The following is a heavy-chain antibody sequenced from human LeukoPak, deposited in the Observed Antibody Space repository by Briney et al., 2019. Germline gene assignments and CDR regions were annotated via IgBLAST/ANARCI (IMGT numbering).Heavy chain of an antibody. J-gene: IGHJ4*02. CDR2: IYYSGST. CDR3: ARESTGIDS. CDR1: GGSFSGYY. D-gene: IGHD7-27*01. V-gene: IGHV4-59*01. Sequence: SETLSLTCAVYGGSFSGYYWSWIRQPPGKGLEWIGYIYYSGSTSYNPSLKSRVTISVDTSKNQFSLKLSSVTTADTAVYYCARESTGIDSWGQGTLVTVSS.